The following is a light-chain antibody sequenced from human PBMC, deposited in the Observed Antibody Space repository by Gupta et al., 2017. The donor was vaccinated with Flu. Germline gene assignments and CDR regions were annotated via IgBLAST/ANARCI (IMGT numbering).Light chain of an antibody. V-gene: IGLV1-36*01. CDR1: SSNIGDNA. Sequence: QSVLTQPPSVSGALRQRVTISCSGSSSNIGDNAVNWYQQIPGKAPKLLIYYDDLLFSGVSDRFSASKSGTAASLAISGLQSEDEADYYCAAWDDSLNIWVFGGGTKLT. J-gene: IGLJ3*02. CDR3: AAWDDSLNIWV. CDR2: YDD.